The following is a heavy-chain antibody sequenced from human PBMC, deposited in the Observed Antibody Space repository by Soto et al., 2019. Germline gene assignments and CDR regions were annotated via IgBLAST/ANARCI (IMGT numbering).Heavy chain of an antibody. CDR1: GTSFTTYY. CDR3: ARGGGGYRFDY. J-gene: IGHJ4*02. D-gene: IGHD3-16*02. V-gene: IGHV4-59*01. Sequence: QVQLQESGPGLVKPSETLSLTCSVSGTSFTTYYWSWIRQPPGKGLEWIGYIFYSGHLKYNPSLKSRVPMSEDTANNQVSLKLSSVSAADTAVYYCARGGGGYRFDYWGQGTLVTVSS. CDR2: IFYSGHL.